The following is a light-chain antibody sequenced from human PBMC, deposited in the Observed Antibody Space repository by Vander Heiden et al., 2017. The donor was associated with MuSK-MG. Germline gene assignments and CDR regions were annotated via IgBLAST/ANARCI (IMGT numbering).Light chain of an antibody. V-gene: IGKV1-5*03. CDR1: QSISWR. Sequence: DIQMTQSPSTLSASVGDRVTITCRASQSISWRLAWYQQRPGNAPNLLIYRASILQSGVPSRFSGSGSGTEFTLTISSLQPGDFAAYYCQQYHTAWTFGQGTKVEIK. J-gene: IGKJ1*01. CDR2: RAS. CDR3: QQYHTAWT.